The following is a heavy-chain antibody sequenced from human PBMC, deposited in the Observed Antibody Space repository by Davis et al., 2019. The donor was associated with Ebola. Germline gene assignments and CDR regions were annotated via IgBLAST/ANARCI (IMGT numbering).Heavy chain of an antibody. D-gene: IGHD3-3*01. CDR3: ARSGLSFGVVKYHYGMDV. J-gene: IGHJ6*04. Sequence: GGSLRLSCAASGFTFSSYALHWVRQAPGKGLEWVAVISYDESNKYYADSVKGRFTISRDNSKNTLYLQMNSLRAEDTAVYYCARSGLSFGVVKYHYGMDVWGKGTTVTVSS. V-gene: IGHV3-30-3*01. CDR1: GFTFSSYA. CDR2: ISYDESNK.